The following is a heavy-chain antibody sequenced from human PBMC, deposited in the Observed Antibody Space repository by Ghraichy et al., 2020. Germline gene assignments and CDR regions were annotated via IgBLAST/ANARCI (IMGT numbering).Heavy chain of an antibody. D-gene: IGHD4-17*01. CDR1: GYTFTSYG. CDR3: ASDDYGDYERAFDI. CDR2: ISAYNGNT. J-gene: IGHJ3*02. V-gene: IGHV1-18*04. Sequence: ASVKVSCKASGYTFTSYGISWVRQAPGQGLEWMGWISAYNGNTNYAQKLQGRVTMTTDTSTSTAYMELRSLRSDDTAVYYCASDDYGDYERAFDIWGQGTMVTVSS.